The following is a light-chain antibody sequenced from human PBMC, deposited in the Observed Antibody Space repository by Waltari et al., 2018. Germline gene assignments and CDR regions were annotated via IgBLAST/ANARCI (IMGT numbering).Light chain of an antibody. J-gene: IGLJ2*01. V-gene: IGLV2-14*01. CDR3: SSYTSSSTLV. Sequence: QSALTQPASVSGSPGQSTTISCTGTSSDVGGYNYVSWYQQHPGKAPKLMIYDVSKRPSGVSKRFSGAKSGNTASLTISGLQAEDEADYYCSSYTSSSTLVFGGGTKRTVL. CDR1: SSDVGGYNY. CDR2: DVS.